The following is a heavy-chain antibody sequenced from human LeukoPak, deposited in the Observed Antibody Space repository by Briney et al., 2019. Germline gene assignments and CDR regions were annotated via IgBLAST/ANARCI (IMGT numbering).Heavy chain of an antibody. J-gene: IGHJ4*02. CDR1: GYTFTSYD. Sequence: ASVKVSCKASGYTFTSYDINWVRQATGQGLEWMGWMNPNSGNTGYAQKFQGRVTMTRNTSISTAYMELSSLRSEDTAVYYCAFTAPARTRRSGWVTLDYWGQGTLVTVSS. D-gene: IGHD3-22*01. CDR3: AFTAPARTRRSGWVTLDY. CDR2: MNPNSGNT. V-gene: IGHV1-8*01.